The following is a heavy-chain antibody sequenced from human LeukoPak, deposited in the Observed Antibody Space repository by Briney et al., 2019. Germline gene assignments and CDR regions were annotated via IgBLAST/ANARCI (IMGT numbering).Heavy chain of an antibody. V-gene: IGHV3-23*01. D-gene: IGHD2-2*01. CDR1: GFTFSSYG. J-gene: IGHJ4*02. Sequence: GGSLRLSCAASGFTFSSYGMHWVRQAPGKGLEWVSTISGSGYSTYYADSVKGRFTISRDNSKNTLYLQMNSLRAKDTAVYYCAREEYCSTTSCYIRGDYWGQGTLVTVSS. CDR2: ISGSGYST. CDR3: AREEYCSTTSCYIRGDY.